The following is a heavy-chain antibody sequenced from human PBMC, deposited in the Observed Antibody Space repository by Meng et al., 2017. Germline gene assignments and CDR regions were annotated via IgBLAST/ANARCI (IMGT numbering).Heavy chain of an antibody. V-gene: IGHV1-69*05. CDR1: GGTFSSYA. CDR3: ARVGYYYDSSGPLDI. D-gene: IGHD3-22*01. Sequence: SVKVSCKASGGTFSSYAISWVRQAPGQGLEWMGGIIPIFGTANYAQKFQGRVTITTDESTSTAHMELSSLRSEDTAVYYCARVGYYYDSSGPLDIWGQGTMVTVSS. CDR2: IIPIFGTA. J-gene: IGHJ3*02.